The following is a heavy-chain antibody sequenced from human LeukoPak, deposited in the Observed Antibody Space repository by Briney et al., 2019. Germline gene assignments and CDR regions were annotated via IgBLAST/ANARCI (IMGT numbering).Heavy chain of an antibody. CDR1: GGTFSSYA. CDR3: ASSDWNWARVWFDP. J-gene: IGHJ5*02. D-gene: IGHD1-7*01. V-gene: IGHV1-69*04. CDR2: IIPILGIA. Sequence: SVKVSCKASGGTFSSYAISWVRQAPGQGLEWMGRIIPILGIANYAQKFQGRVTITADKSTSTAYMELSSLRSEDTAVYYCASSDWNWARVWFDPWGQGTLVTVSS.